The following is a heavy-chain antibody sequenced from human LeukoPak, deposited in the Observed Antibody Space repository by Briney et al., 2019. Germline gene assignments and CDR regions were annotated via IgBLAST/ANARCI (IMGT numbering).Heavy chain of an antibody. V-gene: IGHV4-4*07. CDR1: GGSLSSYY. D-gene: IGHD3-10*01. Sequence: SETLSLTCTVSGGSLSSYYWSWIRQPAGKGLEWIGRIYTSGSTNYNPSLKSRVTISVDTSKNQFSLKLSSVTAADTAVYYCAREGDYYGSGSYYTPFDYWGQGTLVTVSS. CDR2: IYTSGST. CDR3: AREGDYYGSGSYYTPFDY. J-gene: IGHJ4*02.